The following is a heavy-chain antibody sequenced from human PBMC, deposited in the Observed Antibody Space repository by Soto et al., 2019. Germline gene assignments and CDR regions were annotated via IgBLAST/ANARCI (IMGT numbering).Heavy chain of an antibody. D-gene: IGHD2-15*01. CDR2: IYYSGST. J-gene: IGHJ4*02. CDR3: ARRRGSSRHGGVDY. Sequence: QVQLQESGPGLVKPSQTLSLTCTVSGGSISSGGYYWSWIRQHPGKGLEWIGYIYYSGSTYYNPSHKSRVNISVDTSKNHVSRKLSSVTAADTAVYYCARRRGSSRHGGVDYWGQGTLVTVSS. V-gene: IGHV4-31*03. CDR1: GGSISSGGYY.